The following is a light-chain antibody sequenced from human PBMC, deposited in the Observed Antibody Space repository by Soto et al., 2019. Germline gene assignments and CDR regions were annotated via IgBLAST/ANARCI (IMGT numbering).Light chain of an antibody. CDR2: ATS. CDR3: QQTYNTPRT. V-gene: IGKV1-39*01. J-gene: IGKJ1*01. CDR1: QSISNH. Sequence: DIQMTQSPSSLSASVGDRVTITCRASQSISNHLNWYQQRPGKAPNLLIYATSSLQSGVPSRFSGSGSGTDFTLTISSLQPEDFATYYCQQTYNTPRTFGQGTKVEIK.